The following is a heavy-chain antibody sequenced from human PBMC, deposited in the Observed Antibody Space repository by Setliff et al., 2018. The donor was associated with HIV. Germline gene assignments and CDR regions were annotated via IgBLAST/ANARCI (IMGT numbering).Heavy chain of an antibody. Sequence: ASVKVSCKASGYTFTGYYVHWVRQAPGQGLEWMGRTIPNSGGTNYAQKLQGRVTMTRDTSISTAYMELTRLRSDDTAVYYCATKLYCTNGVCLDAFDIWGQGTMVTVSS. V-gene: IGHV1-2*06. J-gene: IGHJ3*02. D-gene: IGHD2-8*01. CDR2: TIPNSGGT. CDR1: GYTFTGYY. CDR3: ATKLYCTNGVCLDAFDI.